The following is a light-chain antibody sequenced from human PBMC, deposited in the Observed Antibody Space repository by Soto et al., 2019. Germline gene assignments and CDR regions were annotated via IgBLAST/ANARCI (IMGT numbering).Light chain of an antibody. Sequence: QSALTQPASVSGSPGQSITISCTGTSSDIGAYNFVSWYQQHPGKASKLLIYDVSFRPSGVSDPFSGSKSGSTASLTISGLQSEGEADYYCSAYAGSSAVVFGGGTKLTVL. CDR3: SAYAGSSAVV. CDR1: SSDIGAYNF. V-gene: IGLV2-14*03. J-gene: IGLJ2*01. CDR2: DVS.